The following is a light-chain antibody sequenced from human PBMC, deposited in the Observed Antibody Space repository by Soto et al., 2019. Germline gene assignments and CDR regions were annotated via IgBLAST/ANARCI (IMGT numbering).Light chain of an antibody. J-gene: IGKJ1*01. CDR3: QQYNSYWGT. Sequence: DIQMTQSPSTLSASVGDRVTITCRASQSISSWLAWYQQKPGKAPKLLIYDASSLESGVPSRFSGSGSGTEFTLTICSLQLDDFATYYCQQYNSYWGTFGQGTKVEIK. V-gene: IGKV1-5*01. CDR2: DAS. CDR1: QSISSW.